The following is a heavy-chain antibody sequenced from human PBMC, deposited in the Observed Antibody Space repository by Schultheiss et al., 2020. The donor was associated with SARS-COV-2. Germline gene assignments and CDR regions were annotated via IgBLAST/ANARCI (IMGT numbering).Heavy chain of an antibody. CDR2: IYYSGST. Sequence: SETLSLTCTVSGGSISSGDYYWSWIRQPPGKGLEWIGYIYYSGSTYYNPSLKSRLTLSVDTSKNQFSLKLSSVTAADTAVYYCARAQRITMIVVVITGAFDIWGQGTMVTVSS. J-gene: IGHJ3*02. CDR3: ARAQRITMIVVVITGAFDI. CDR1: GGSISSGDYY. V-gene: IGHV4-30-4*02. D-gene: IGHD3-22*01.